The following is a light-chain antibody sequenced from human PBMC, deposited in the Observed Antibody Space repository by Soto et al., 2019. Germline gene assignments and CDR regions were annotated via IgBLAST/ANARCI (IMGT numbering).Light chain of an antibody. V-gene: IGLV2-11*01. CDR3: CSYAGSNTYV. CDR1: SSDVGGYNY. CDR2: DVN. J-gene: IGLJ1*01. Sequence: QSALTQPRSVSGSPGQSVTISCTGTSSDVGGYNYVSWYQQHPGKAPKLMIYDVNERPSGVPDRFSGSKSGNTASLTISGLQAEDEADYYCCSYAGSNTYVFGTGTKVTVL.